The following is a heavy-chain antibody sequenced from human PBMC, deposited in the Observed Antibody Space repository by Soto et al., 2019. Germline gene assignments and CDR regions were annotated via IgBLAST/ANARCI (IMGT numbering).Heavy chain of an antibody. CDR2: ISGSGGST. Sequence: PGVSLRLSGAASGFTFSSYAIIWVRQAPGKGLEWVSAISGSGGSTYYADSVKVRFTISRDNSKNTLYLQMNSLRVEYTAVYYCAKGGVGATVFAYWGQGTMVTASS. D-gene: IGHD1-26*01. CDR1: GFTFSSYA. V-gene: IGHV3-23*01. CDR3: AKGGVGATVFAY. J-gene: IGHJ4*02.